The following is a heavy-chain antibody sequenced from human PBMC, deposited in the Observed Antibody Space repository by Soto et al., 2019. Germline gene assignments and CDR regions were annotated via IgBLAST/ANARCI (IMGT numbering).Heavy chain of an antibody. V-gene: IGHV4-31*03. D-gene: IGHD6-13*01. CDR2: IYYSGST. CDR3: ARVFSDSSSFFDP. CDR1: GGSISSGGYY. Sequence: LSLTCTVSGGSISSGGYYWSWIRQHPGKALEWIGYIYYSGSTDYNPSLKSRVTISVDTSKNQFSLKLSSVTAADTAVYYCARVFSDSSSFFDPWGQGTLVTVSS. J-gene: IGHJ5*02.